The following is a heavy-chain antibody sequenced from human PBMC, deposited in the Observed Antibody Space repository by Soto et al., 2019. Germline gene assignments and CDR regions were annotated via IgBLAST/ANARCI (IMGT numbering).Heavy chain of an antibody. V-gene: IGHV3-23*01. Sequence: GGSLRLSCAASGFTFSSYAMSWVRQAPGKGLEWVSAISGSGGSTYYADSVKGRFTISRDNSKNTLYLQMNSPRAEDTAVYYCAKSLAVAGTEGFDYWGQGTLVTVSS. J-gene: IGHJ4*02. CDR3: AKSLAVAGTEGFDY. D-gene: IGHD6-19*01. CDR1: GFTFSSYA. CDR2: ISGSGGST.